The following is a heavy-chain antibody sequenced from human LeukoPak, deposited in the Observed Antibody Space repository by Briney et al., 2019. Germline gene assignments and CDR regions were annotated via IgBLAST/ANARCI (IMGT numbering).Heavy chain of an antibody. CDR1: GYTFTSYG. V-gene: IGHV1-18*01. Sequence: ASVKVSCKASGYTFTSYGISWVRQAPGQGLEWMGWISSYNGKTNYAQKLQGRVTMTTDTSTSTAYMELRSLRSDDTAVYYCARGYCSGGSCYLFGDYWGQGTLVTVSS. CDR3: ARGYCSGGSCYLFGDY. CDR2: ISSYNGKT. D-gene: IGHD2-15*01. J-gene: IGHJ4*02.